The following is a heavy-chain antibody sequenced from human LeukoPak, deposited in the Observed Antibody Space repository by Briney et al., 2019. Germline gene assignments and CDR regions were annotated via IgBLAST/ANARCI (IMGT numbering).Heavy chain of an antibody. CDR2: ISSTGGTT. Sequence: GGSLRLSCAASGITFSSYGMSWVRQAPGKGLEWVSSISSTGGTTYYADSVKGRFTISRDNAKNSLYLQMNSLRAEDTAVYYCTTRGYSYGVSDYWGQGTLVTVSS. D-gene: IGHD5-18*01. CDR1: GITFSSYG. CDR3: TTRGYSYGVSDY. J-gene: IGHJ4*02. V-gene: IGHV3-23*01.